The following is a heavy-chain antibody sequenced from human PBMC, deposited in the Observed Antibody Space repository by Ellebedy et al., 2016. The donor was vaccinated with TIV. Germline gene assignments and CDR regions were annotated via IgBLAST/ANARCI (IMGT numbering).Heavy chain of an antibody. J-gene: IGHJ6*02. Sequence: SETLSLTCTVSGGSISSYYWSWIRQPPGKGLEWIGYIYYSGSTDYNPSLKSRVTISVDTSKNQFSLKLSSVTAADTAVYYCAREPGGSGTLRDYYGMDVWGQGTTVTVSS. V-gene: IGHV4-59*01. D-gene: IGHD1-26*01. CDR2: IYYSGST. CDR3: AREPGGSGTLRDYYGMDV. CDR1: GGSISSYY.